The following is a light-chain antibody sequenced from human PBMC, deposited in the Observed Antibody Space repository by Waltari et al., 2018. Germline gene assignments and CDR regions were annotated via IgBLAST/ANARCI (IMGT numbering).Light chain of an antibody. J-gene: IGKJ1*01. CDR2: GAS. Sequence: IVMTQSPATLSVSPGEGATLSCKAIQSLSSNLAWYQQKPGQLPRLLIYGASTRATGIPARFSGSGSGTEFTLTISSLQAEDFAVYYCQERGRTFGQGTKVEIK. V-gene: IGKV3-15*01. CDR3: QERGRT. CDR1: QSLSSN.